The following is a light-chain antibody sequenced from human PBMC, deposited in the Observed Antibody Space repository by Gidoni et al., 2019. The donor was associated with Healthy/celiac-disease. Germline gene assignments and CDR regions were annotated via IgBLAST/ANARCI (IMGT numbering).Light chain of an antibody. CDR1: NIGSKS. J-gene: IGLJ2*01. Sequence: SYVLPQPPPVSVAPGKTARITCGGNNIGSKSVHWYQQKPGQAPVLVVYDDSDRPSGIPERFSGSNSGNTATLTISRVEAGDEADYYCQVWDSSSDHHVVFGGGTKLTVL. CDR2: DDS. CDR3: QVWDSSSDHHVV. V-gene: IGLV3-21*03.